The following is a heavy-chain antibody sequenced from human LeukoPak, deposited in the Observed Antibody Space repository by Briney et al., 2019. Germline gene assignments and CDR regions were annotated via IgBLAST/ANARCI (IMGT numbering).Heavy chain of an antibody. J-gene: IGHJ4*02. CDR3: AKAPVGYYGSGSYYSPLDFDY. CDR2: IYHSGST. D-gene: IGHD3-10*01. V-gene: IGHV4-30-2*01. CDR1: GGSISSGGYY. Sequence: SETLSLTCTVSGGSISSGGYYWSWIRQPPGKGLEWIGYIYHSGSTYYNPSLKSRVTISVDRSKNQFSLKLSSVTAADTAVYYCAKAPVGYYGSGSYYSPLDFDYWGQGTLVTVSS.